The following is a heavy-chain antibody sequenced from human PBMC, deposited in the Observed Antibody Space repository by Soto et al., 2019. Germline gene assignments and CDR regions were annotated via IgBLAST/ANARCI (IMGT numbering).Heavy chain of an antibody. CDR2: ISSSGSTI. CDR3: ARDQEAGSFFPYYYGMDV. J-gene: IGHJ6*02. D-gene: IGHD6-13*01. Sequence: GGSLRLSCATSGFTFSSYEMNWVRQAPGKGLEWVSYISSSGSTIYYADSVKGRFTISRDNAKNSLYLQMDSLRAEDTAVYYCARDQEAGSFFPYYYGMDVWGQGTTVTVSS. V-gene: IGHV3-48*03. CDR1: GFTFSSYE.